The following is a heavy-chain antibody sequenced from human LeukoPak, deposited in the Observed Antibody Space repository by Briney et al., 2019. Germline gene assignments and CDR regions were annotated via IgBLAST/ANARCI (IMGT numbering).Heavy chain of an antibody. V-gene: IGHV3-33*08. J-gene: IGHJ3*02. CDR2: IWYDGSNK. D-gene: IGHD3-10*01. CDR1: GFTFSSYS. CDR3: ASEITMVREALDAFDI. Sequence: GGSLRLSCAASGFTFSSYSMNWVRQAPGKGLEWVAVIWYDGSNKYYADSVKGRFTISRDNSKNTLYLQMNSLRAEDTAVYYCASEITMVREALDAFDIWGQGTMVTVSS.